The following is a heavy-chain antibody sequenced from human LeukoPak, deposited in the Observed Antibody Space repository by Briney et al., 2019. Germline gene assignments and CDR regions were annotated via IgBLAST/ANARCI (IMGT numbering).Heavy chain of an antibody. CDR1: GFTFDDYG. CDR3: ARELYGDYVGNWFDP. J-gene: IGHJ5*02. V-gene: IGHV3-20*01. D-gene: IGHD4-17*01. CDR2: INWNGGST. Sequence: GGSLRLSCAASGFTFDDYGMSWVRQAPGKGLEWVSGINWNGGSTGYADSVKGRFTISRDNAKSSLYLQMNSLRAEDTALYHCARELYGDYVGNWFDPWGQGTLVTVSS.